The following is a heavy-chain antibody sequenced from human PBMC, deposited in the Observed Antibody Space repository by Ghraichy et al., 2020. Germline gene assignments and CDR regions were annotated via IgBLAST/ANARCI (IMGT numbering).Heavy chain of an antibody. CDR1: GVSITDSEYY. D-gene: IGHD6-19*01. CDR3: ARGLSKSMAGTYNWFDP. V-gene: IGHV4-39*01. Sequence: SETLSLTCSVTGVSITDSEYYWGWIRQPPGKGLEWIATVFNTGTTYYNPSLKSRISVSLDTSKNQFSLKLTSVTAADTAMYYCARGLSKSMAGTYNWFDPWGQGTLVTVSS. J-gene: IGHJ5*02. CDR2: VFNTGTT.